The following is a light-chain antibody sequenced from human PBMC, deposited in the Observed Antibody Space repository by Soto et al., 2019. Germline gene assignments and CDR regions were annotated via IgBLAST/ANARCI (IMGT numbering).Light chain of an antibody. J-gene: IGKJ5*01. CDR1: QSVGSH. Sequence: EMMLKQPPATLSLSPGERATLSFRASQSVGSHLAWFQQRPGQALRLLIYDASNRATGIPARFSGSGSGADFTLTISSLEPEDFAVYYCQQRSNSITFGQGTRLEN. CDR2: DAS. CDR3: QQRSNSIT. V-gene: IGKV3-11*01.